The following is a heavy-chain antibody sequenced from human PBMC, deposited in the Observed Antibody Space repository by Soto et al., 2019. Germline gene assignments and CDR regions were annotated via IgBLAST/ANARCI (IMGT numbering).Heavy chain of an antibody. D-gene: IGHD2-21*02. CDR1: GYTFTSYY. V-gene: IGHV1-2*02. CDR3: ARQLAYCGGDCFTEHFDY. J-gene: IGHJ4*02. CDR2: INPNSGDT. Sequence: QAQLVQSGAEVKKPGASVKVSCEASGYTFTSYYMHWVRQAPGQGLEWMGWINPNSGDTKYAQKFRGRVTMTRDTYITRAQMEVKMLTSDDTAVYYCARQLAYCGGDCFTEHFDYWGQGTLVTVSS.